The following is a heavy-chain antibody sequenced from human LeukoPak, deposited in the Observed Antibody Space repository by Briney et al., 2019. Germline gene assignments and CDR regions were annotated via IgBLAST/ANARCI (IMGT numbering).Heavy chain of an antibody. J-gene: IGHJ4*02. CDR3: AREMGYYDSSGYYYELFDY. V-gene: IGHV3-7*01. D-gene: IGHD3-22*01. CDR1: GFTFSSYW. CDR2: INHNGNVN. Sequence: PGGSLRLSCAASGFTFSSYWMNRARQAPGKGLEWVASINHNGNVNYYVDSVKGRFTISRDNAKNSLYLQMNSLRAEDTAVYYCAREMGYYDSSGYYYELFDYWGQGTLVTVSS.